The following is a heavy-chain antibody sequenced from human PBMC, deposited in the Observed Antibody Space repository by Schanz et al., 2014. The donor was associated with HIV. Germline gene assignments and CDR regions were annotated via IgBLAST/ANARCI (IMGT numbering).Heavy chain of an antibody. Sequence: QVQLVQSGAEVRKPGASVTVSCKASGYTFTSHYIHWVRQAPGQGFEWMAIINPIGGSTSYAQRLQGRVTMTRDTSTSTVYMELSSLRSEDTAVYYCARATYTSGWYGVDYWGQGTLVTVSS. CDR1: GYTFTSHY. J-gene: IGHJ4*02. CDR3: ARATYTSGWYGVDY. D-gene: IGHD6-19*01. V-gene: IGHV1-46*01. CDR2: INPIGGST.